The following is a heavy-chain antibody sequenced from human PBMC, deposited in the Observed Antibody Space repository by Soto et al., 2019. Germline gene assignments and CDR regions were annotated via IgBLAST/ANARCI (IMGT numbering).Heavy chain of an antibody. D-gene: IGHD7-27*01. CDR3: ARGPSGDKVDY. V-gene: IGHV4-30-4*01. CDR1: GGSISSAYYY. CDR2: IYDSGST. J-gene: IGHJ4*02. Sequence: QVQLQESGPGLVKPSQTLSLTCTVSGGSISSAYYYWSWIRQPPGKGLEWIGHIYDSGSTYSNPSLQSQVTISMDTSKNQFSLKLSSVTAADTAVDYCARGPSGDKVDYWGQGTLVTVSS.